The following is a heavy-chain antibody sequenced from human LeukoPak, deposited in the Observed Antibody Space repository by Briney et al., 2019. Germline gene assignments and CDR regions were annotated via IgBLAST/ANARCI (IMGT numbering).Heavy chain of an antibody. Sequence: ASVKVSCKASGYIFTGYYMHWVRQAPGQGLEWMGWINPNNGGTNYAEKFQGRVTMTRDTSISTAYMELTRLRSDDTAVYCCARFDILTGLAAFDIWGQGTMVTVSS. D-gene: IGHD3-9*01. CDR1: GYIFTGYY. V-gene: IGHV1-2*02. CDR3: ARFDILTGLAAFDI. CDR2: INPNNGGT. J-gene: IGHJ3*02.